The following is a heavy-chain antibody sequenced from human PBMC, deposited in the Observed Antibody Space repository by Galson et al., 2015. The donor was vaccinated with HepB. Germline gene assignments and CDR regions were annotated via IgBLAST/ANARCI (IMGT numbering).Heavy chain of an antibody. CDR1: GYSFTSYW. CDR3: ARLSYYYDSSGYPPFDY. J-gene: IGHJ4*02. Sequence: QSGAEVKKPGESLKISCKGSGYSFTSYWIGWVRQMPGKGLEWMGIIYPGDSDTRYSPSFQGQVTISADKSISTAYLQWSSLKASDTAMYYCARLSYYYDSSGYPPFDYWGQGTLVTVSS. D-gene: IGHD3-22*01. V-gene: IGHV5-51*01. CDR2: IYPGDSDT.